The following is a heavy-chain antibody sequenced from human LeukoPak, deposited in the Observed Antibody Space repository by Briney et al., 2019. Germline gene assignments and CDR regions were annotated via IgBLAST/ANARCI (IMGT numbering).Heavy chain of an antibody. CDR2: IIPIFGTT. CDR3: ARGLDGKSYWYFDL. J-gene: IGHJ2*01. Sequence: SVKVSCKASGGTFSNHAVNWLRQAPGQGFQWMGGIIPIFGTTNSAQKFRGRVTFTADESTSTAYMELSSLTPDDTAVYYCARGLDGKSYWYFDLWGRGTLVTVSS. V-gene: IGHV1-69*13. CDR1: GGTFSNHA. D-gene: IGHD5-24*01.